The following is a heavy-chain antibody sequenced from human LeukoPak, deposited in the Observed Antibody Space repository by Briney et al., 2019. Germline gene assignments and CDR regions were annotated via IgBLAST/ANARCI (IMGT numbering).Heavy chain of an antibody. CDR1: GFTFSSYG. CDR3: AIMHGYYDGSGYWVQ. D-gene: IGHD3-22*01. Sequence: PGGSLRLSCAASGFTFSSYGMSWVRQAPGKGLEWVSFITTSGATTSYAYSVKGRFTISGDNPRTTLYMKMNSLRDEDTALYYCAIMHGYYDGSGYWVQWGQGTLVTVSS. V-gene: IGHV3-23*01. J-gene: IGHJ4*02. CDR2: ITTSGATT.